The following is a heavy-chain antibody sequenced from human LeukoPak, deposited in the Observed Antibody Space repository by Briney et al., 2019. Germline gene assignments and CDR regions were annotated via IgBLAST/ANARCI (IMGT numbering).Heavy chain of an antibody. CDR1: GFTFSSYA. Sequence: GGSLRLSCAASGFTFSSYAMSWVRQAPGKGLEWVSAISGSGGSTYYADSVKGRFTISRDNSKNTLYLQMYSLRAEDTAVYYCAKDLLLDSSGYYYEVLDYWGQGTLVTVSS. J-gene: IGHJ4*02. CDR2: ISGSGGST. V-gene: IGHV3-23*01. D-gene: IGHD3-22*01. CDR3: AKDLLLDSSGYYYEVLDY.